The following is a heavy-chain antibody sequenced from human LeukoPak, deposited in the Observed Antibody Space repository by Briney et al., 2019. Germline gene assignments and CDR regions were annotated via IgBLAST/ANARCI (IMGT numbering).Heavy chain of an antibody. CDR2: IKQDGSEK. D-gene: IGHD1-14*01. J-gene: IGHJ4*02. V-gene: IGHV3-7*05. Sequence: PGGSLRLSCAASGFTFSNYAMTWVRQAPGKGLEWVANIKQDGSEKYYVDSVTGRLTVSRDNAKNSLYLQMNSLRAEDTAVYYCARGNLWGLTAFDYWGQGTLVTVSS. CDR3: ARGNLWGLTAFDY. CDR1: GFTFSNYA.